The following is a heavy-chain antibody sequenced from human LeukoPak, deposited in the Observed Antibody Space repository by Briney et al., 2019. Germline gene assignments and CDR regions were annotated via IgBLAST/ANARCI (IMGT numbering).Heavy chain of an antibody. V-gene: IGHV1-69*13. Sequence: ASVTVSCTASGGTFSSYAISWVRQAPGQGLEWMGGIIPIFGTANYAQKFQGRVTITADESTSTAYMELSSLRSEDTAVYYCARDPLPYYYDSSGYYHYFDYWGQGTLVTVSS. CDR1: GGTFSSYA. D-gene: IGHD3-22*01. J-gene: IGHJ4*02. CDR2: IIPIFGTA. CDR3: ARDPLPYYYDSSGYYHYFDY.